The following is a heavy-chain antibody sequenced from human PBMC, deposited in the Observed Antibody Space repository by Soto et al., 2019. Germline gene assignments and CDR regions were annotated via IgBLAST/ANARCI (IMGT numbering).Heavy chain of an antibody. CDR2: ISISITNI. CDR1: GFTFSSYS. CDR3: AISSRLVGEYFQH. V-gene: IGHV3-21*01. J-gene: IGHJ1*01. D-gene: IGHD6-19*01. Sequence: EVQLVESGGGLVKPGESLRLSCAASGFTFSSYSMNWVRQAPGKGLEWVSSISISITNIYYADSVNSRFSICRDNAKDSLFLQMNSLRAEDTAVYYCAISSRLVGEYFQHWGQGTLVTVSS.